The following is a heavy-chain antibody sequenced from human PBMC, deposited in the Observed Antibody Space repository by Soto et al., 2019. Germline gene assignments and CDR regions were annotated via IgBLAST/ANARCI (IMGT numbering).Heavy chain of an antibody. Sequence: EVQLVESGGGLVQPGGSLRLSCATSGFTFTNYWTHWVRQAPGEGLVWVSRISGDGSRTNYADSVKGRFTISRDNAKTSLYLQMNSLRADATAVYYCARGAGGAYYLDYWGQGTTVTVSS. CDR1: GFTFTNYW. V-gene: IGHV3-74*01. CDR3: ARGAGGAYYLDY. CDR2: ISGDGSRT. J-gene: IGHJ4*02. D-gene: IGHD3-10*01.